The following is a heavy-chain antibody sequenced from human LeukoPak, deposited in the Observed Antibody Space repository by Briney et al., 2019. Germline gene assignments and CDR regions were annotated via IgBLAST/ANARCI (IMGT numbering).Heavy chain of an antibody. D-gene: IGHD3-16*01. J-gene: IGHJ4*02. V-gene: IGHV4-39*01. CDR1: GGSISSGSYY. CDR2: IYYSGTT. Sequence: KTSEPLSLTCTVSGGSISSGSYYWAWIRQPPGKGLEWIGSIYYSGTTYYHPSLKGRVSISVARSKNQFSLKPSPVTAADMAVYYCARHTGETGGTLIDFWGQGTLVTVSS. CDR3: ARHTGETGGTLIDF.